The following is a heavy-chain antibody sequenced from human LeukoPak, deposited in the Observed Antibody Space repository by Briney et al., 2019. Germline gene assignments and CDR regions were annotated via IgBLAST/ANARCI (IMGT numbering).Heavy chain of an antibody. CDR3: ATGRLEWLLYPFDY. J-gene: IGHJ4*02. CDR2: FEPEDGET. V-gene: IGHV1-24*01. CDR1: GYTLTELS. D-gene: IGHD3-3*01. Sequence: GASVKVSCKVSGYTLTELSMHWVRQAPGEGLEWMGGFEPEDGETIYAQKFQGRVTMTEDTSTDTAYMELSSLRSEDTAVYYCATGRLEWLLYPFDYWGQGTLVTVSS.